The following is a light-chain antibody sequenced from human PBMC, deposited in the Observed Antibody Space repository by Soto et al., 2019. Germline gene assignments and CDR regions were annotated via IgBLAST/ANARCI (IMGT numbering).Light chain of an antibody. CDR3: QQYGTSPPYT. CDR1: QSVSGIY. J-gene: IGKJ2*01. CDR2: GAS. V-gene: IGKV3-20*01. Sequence: EIVLTQSPGTLSLSPGERATLSCRASQSVSGIYLAWYQQKPGQAPRLLIYGASSMATGIPDRFSGSGSGTDFAITISRLEPEDIAVYYCQQYGTSPPYTFGQGTKVEIK.